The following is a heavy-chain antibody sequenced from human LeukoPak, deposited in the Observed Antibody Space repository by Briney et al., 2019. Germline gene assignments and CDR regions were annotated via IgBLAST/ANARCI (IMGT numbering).Heavy chain of an antibody. V-gene: IGHV3-49*04. D-gene: IGHD1-26*01. J-gene: IGHJ5*02. Sequence: GGSLRFSCTGSGLTFGDYTVSWVRQAPGRGLEWVGFIRSKAYGGTTAYAAAAKGRFTISRDDSKSIASLQMNSLKTEDTAVYFCSVGSRGTYIPTFDLWGQGTLVTVSS. CDR3: SVGSRGTYIPTFDL. CDR1: GLTFGDYT. CDR2: IRSKAYGGTT.